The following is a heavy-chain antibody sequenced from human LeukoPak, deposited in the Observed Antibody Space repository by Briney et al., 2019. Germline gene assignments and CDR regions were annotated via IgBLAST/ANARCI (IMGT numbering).Heavy chain of an antibody. D-gene: IGHD1-26*01. Sequence: PSETLSLTCAISGDSVSSNSAAWNWIRQSPSRGLEWLGRTYYRSKWYNDYALSVKSRITISPDTSKNQFSLQLNSVTPEDTAVYYCAVSLEWELLRVAFDIWGQGTMVTVSS. CDR3: AVSLEWELLRVAFDI. V-gene: IGHV6-1*01. CDR1: GDSVSSNSAA. J-gene: IGHJ3*02. CDR2: TYYRSKWYN.